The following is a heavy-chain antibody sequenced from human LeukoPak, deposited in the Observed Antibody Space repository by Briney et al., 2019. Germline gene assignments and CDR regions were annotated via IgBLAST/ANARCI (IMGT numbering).Heavy chain of an antibody. Sequence: GASVKVSCKASGYTFTGYYIHWVRQAPGQGLEWMGWISRNSGGTNYAQKPQGRVTLTRDTSSTTAYMELSSLRSDDTAVYYCARADLGPTYDYVWGSYRYGYFDYWGQGTLVTVSS. J-gene: IGHJ4*02. D-gene: IGHD3-16*02. CDR2: ISRNSGGT. CDR1: GYTFTGYY. CDR3: ARADLGPTYDYVWGSYRYGYFDY. V-gene: IGHV1-2*02.